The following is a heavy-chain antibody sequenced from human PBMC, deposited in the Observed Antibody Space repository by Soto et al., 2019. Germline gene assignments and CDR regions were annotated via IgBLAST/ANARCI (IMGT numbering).Heavy chain of an antibody. J-gene: IGHJ4*02. V-gene: IGHV4-59*12. CDR2: MHFSGGA. CDR3: ASGDAWEALLAY. D-gene: IGHD4-17*01. CDR1: GASMNNYY. Sequence: SETLSLTCTVSGASMNNYYGSWIRQSPGKGLEHIGYMHFSGGANYSPSLRSRVTISVDTSNNQFSLKLSSVTAADTAVYYCASGDAWEALLAYWGQGTLVTVSS.